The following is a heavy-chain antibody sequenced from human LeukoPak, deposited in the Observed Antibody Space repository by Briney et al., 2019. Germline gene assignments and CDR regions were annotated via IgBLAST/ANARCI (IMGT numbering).Heavy chain of an antibody. J-gene: IGHJ3*02. CDR2: IYYSGST. CDR3: ARIPITMIVARAFDI. Sequence: SETLSLTCTVSGGSISSYYWSWIRQPPGKGLEWIGYIYYSGSTNYNPSLKSRVTISVDTSKNQFSLKLSSVTAADTAVYYCARIPITMIVARAFDIWGQGTMVTVSS. CDR1: GGSISSYY. V-gene: IGHV4-59*01. D-gene: IGHD3-22*01.